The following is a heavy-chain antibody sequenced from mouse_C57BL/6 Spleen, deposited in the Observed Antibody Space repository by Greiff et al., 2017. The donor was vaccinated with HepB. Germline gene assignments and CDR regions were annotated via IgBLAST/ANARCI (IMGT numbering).Heavy chain of an antibody. Sequence: EVQLVESGGGLVQPGGSLSLSCAASGFTFTDYYMSWVRQPPGKALEWLGFIRNKANAYKTEYSASVRGRFTISRDNSQSILYLQMNALRAEDSATYYCARYFGKEGGAMDYWGQGTSVTVSS. V-gene: IGHV7-3*01. CDR2: IRNKANAYKT. D-gene: IGHD2-1*01. J-gene: IGHJ4*01. CDR3: ARYFGKEGGAMDY. CDR1: GFTFTDYY.